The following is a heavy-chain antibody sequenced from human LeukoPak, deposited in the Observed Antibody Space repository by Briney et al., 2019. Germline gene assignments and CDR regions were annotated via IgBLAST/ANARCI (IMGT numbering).Heavy chain of an antibody. J-gene: IGHJ4*02. D-gene: IGHD3-10*01. CDR2: ISSSGST. CDR1: GFTFSNYA. CDR3: AKGRRLTDYNSRTPSFDY. V-gene: IGHV3-23*01. Sequence: GGSLRLSCAASGFTFSNYAMNWVRRAPGKGLQWVSIISSSGSTYYADSVQGRFTISRDNSKNTLYLQLNSLNAGDTAVYYCAKGRRLTDYNSRTPSFDYWGQGTLVTVSS.